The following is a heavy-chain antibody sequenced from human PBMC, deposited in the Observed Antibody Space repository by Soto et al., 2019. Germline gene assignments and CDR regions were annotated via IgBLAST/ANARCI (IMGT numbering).Heavy chain of an antibody. D-gene: IGHD3-22*01. J-gene: IGHJ5*01. V-gene: IGHV4-59*11. CDR3: ARERYFYDSRGYYRTLDS. CDR1: GDSFSNHY. CDR2: IFHSGIT. Sequence: SETLSLTCTISGDSFSNHYWTWIRQSRGKGLEWIGYIFHSGITDYNPSVKSRVTISIDKSRNLFSLNLTSVTAADTAVYYCARERYFYDSRGYYRTLDSWGQGTLVTVSS.